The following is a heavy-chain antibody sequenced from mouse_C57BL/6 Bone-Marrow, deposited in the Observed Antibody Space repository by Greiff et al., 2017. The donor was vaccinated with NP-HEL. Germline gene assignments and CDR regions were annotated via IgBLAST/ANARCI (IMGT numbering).Heavy chain of an antibody. D-gene: IGHD2-14*01. CDR1: GYTFTDYD. Sequence: VQLQQSGAELVRPGASVTLSCKASGYTFTDYDMHWVKQTPVHGLEWIGSIDPETGGTAYNQKFKGKAILTADKSSSTDYMELRSLTSEDSAVYYCTGEYDHDWGQGTTLTVSS. CDR2: IDPETGGT. CDR3: TGEYDHD. J-gene: IGHJ2*01. V-gene: IGHV1-15*01.